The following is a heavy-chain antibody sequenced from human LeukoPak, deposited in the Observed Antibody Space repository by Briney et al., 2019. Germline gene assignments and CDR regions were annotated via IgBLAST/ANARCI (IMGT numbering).Heavy chain of an antibody. J-gene: IGHJ1*01. CDR2: IYYIVSS. CDR3: PRDPDSTRS. CDR1: GGSFSSRSYY. Sequence: SETLSLTCTVSGGSFSSRSYYWGWIRQPPGKGLELIARIYYIVSSYYNPALNSRVTISVDKTRNQFSLKLSSVTSADEGVYCCPRDPDSTRSWGQGTLVTVSS. V-gene: IGHV4-39*07. D-gene: IGHD2-15*01.